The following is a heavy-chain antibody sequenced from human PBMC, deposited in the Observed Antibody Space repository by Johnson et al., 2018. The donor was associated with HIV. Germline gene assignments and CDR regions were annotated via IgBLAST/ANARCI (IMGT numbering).Heavy chain of an antibody. D-gene: IGHD3-22*01. V-gene: IGHV3-23*01. CDR1: GFTVSSKY. Sequence: EVQLMESGGGLIQPGGSLRLSCAASGFTVSSKYMSWVRQAPGKGLEWVSTISGSGGSTYYADSVKGRFTISRDNSKNTLYLQMNSLRAEDTAVYYCAKDKGSGYYYRHAFDIWGQGTMVTVSS. J-gene: IGHJ3*02. CDR3: AKDKGSGYYYRHAFDI. CDR2: ISGSGGST.